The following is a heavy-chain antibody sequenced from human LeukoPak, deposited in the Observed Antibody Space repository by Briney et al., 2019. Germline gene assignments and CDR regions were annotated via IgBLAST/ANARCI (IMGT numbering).Heavy chain of an antibody. D-gene: IGHD1-26*01. CDR2: INHSGST. J-gene: IGHJ4*02. CDR3: ARDIYSGSLDC. Sequence: SETLSLTCAVYGGSFRGYYWSWIRQPPGKGLEGIGEINHSGSTNYNPSLKSRVTISVDTSKNQFSLKLSSVTAADTAVYYCARDIYSGSLDCWGQGTLVTASS. CDR1: GGSFRGYY. V-gene: IGHV4-34*01.